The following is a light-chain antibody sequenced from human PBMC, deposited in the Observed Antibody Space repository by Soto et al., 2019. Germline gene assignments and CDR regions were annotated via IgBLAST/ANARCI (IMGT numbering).Light chain of an antibody. CDR2: DVS. J-gene: IGLJ2*01. CDR3: SSYAGSNVL. V-gene: IGLV2-8*01. Sequence: HSVLTQPPSASGSPGQSVTISCTGTPSDVGGYNSVSWYQQYPGKAPKLMIYDVSKRPSGVPDRFYCSKSVNTASLTVSGLQAEDEANYYCSSYAGSNVLFGGGTQLTVL. CDR1: PSDVGGYNS.